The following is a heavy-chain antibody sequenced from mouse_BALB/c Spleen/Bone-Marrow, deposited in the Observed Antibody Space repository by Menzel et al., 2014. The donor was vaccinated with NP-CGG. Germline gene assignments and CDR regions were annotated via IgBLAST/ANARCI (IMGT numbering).Heavy chain of an antibody. J-gene: IGHJ4*01. V-gene: IGHV1-80*01. Sequence: VKLMESGAELVRPGSSVKISCKASGYAFSNYWMNWTKQRPGQGLEWIGQIYPGDGDTNYNGEFKGKATLTADKSSNTAYMQLSSLTSEDSAVYFCASRGDYSYSMDYWGQGTSVTVSS. CDR2: IYPGDGDT. CDR1: GYAFSNYW. D-gene: IGHD2-4*01. CDR3: ASRGDYSYSMDY.